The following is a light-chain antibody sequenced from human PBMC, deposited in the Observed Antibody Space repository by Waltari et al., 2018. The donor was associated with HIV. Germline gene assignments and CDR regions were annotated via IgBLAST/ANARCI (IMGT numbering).Light chain of an antibody. CDR3: QKYNSYSRT. V-gene: IGKV1-5*03. CDR1: QSISSW. J-gene: IGKJ1*01. Sequence: DIQMTQSPSTLSASVGDRVTITCRASQSISSWLAWYQQKPGKAPKLLIYKASSLESGVPSRFSGSGSGTEFTLTISSLQPDDFATYYCQKYNSYSRTFGQGPKVEIK. CDR2: KAS.